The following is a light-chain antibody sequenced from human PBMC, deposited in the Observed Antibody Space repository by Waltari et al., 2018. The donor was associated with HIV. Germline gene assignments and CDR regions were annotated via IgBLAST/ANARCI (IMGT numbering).Light chain of an antibody. CDR2: EGS. Sequence: QPALTQPASVSGSPGQSITISCTGTSSDVGSYNLVSWYQQHPGKAPKLMIYEGSKRPSGVSIRLSGSKSGNTASRTISGLQAEDEADYYCCSYAGSSTRVVFGGGTKLTVL. CDR1: SSDVGSYNL. J-gene: IGLJ2*01. V-gene: IGLV2-23*01. CDR3: CSYAGSSTRVV.